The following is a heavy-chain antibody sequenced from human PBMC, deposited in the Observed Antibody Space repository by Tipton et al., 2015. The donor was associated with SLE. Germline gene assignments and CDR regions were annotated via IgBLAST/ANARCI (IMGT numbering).Heavy chain of an antibody. Sequence: TLSLTCTVSGGSVSSASYYWNWIRQPPGKGLEWVGYMSYSGSTYYNPSLKSRVTMSIDTSKNQFSLRLSSVTAADTAIYYCALVPYYNIWTTSSEYWGRGTLVTVSS. CDR3: ALVPYYNIWTTSSEY. CDR1: GGSVSSASYY. CDR2: MSYSGST. J-gene: IGHJ4*02. D-gene: IGHD3-9*01. V-gene: IGHV4-61*01.